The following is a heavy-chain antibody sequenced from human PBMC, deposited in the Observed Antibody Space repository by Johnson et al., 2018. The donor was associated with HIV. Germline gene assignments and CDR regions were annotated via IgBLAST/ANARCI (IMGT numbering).Heavy chain of an antibody. Sequence: QLVESGGGLVQPGRSLRLSCVASGFIFDDYAMHWVRQAPGKGLEWVSGISWNSGNIGYADSVKGRFTVSRDNSKNTLYLQMNSLRAEDTAMYYCAKDPPPVGATDAFDIWGQGTMVTVSS. D-gene: IGHD1-26*01. CDR1: GFIFDDYA. CDR3: AKDPPPVGATDAFDI. J-gene: IGHJ3*02. CDR2: ISWNSGNI. V-gene: IGHV3-9*01.